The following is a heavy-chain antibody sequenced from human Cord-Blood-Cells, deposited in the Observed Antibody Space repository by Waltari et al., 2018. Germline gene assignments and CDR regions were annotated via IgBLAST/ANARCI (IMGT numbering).Heavy chain of an antibody. V-gene: IGHV1-58*02. CDR1: GFTFTRSA. CDR2: IVVGSGNT. CDR3: AAEHYEGSGSYYNY. D-gene: IGHD3-10*01. J-gene: IGHJ4*02. Sequence: QMQLVQSGPEVKKPGTSVKVSCKASGFTFTRSAMQWVRQARGQRLEWIGWIVVGSGNTNYAQKFQERVTITRDMSTSTAYMELSSLRSEDTAVYYCAAEHYEGSGSYYNYWGQGTLVTVSS.